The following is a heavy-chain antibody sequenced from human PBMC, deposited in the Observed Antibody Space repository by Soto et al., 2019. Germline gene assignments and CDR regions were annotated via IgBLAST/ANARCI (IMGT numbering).Heavy chain of an antibody. CDR1: GGSISSYY. Sequence: SETLSLTCTVSGGSISSYYWSWIRQPPGKGLEWIGYIYYSGSTNYNPSLKSRVTISVDTSKNQFSLKLSSVTAADTAVYYCARLLITGTYAKAFDIWGQGTMVTVSS. CDR3: ARLLITGTYAKAFDI. J-gene: IGHJ3*02. CDR2: IYYSGST. D-gene: IGHD1-7*01. V-gene: IGHV4-59*01.